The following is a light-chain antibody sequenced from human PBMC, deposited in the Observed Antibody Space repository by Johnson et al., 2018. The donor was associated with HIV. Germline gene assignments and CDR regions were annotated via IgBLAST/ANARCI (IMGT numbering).Light chain of an antibody. V-gene: IGLV1-51*01. CDR2: DNN. CDR1: SSNIGNNY. CDR3: GTWDSSLSASYV. J-gene: IGLJ1*01. Sequence: QSVLTQPPSVSAAPGQRVTISFSGSSSNIGNNYVSWYKQLPGTAPKLLIYDNNKRPSGIPDRFSGSKSGTSATLGITGLQTGDEADYYCGTWDSSLSASYVFGTGTKVTVL.